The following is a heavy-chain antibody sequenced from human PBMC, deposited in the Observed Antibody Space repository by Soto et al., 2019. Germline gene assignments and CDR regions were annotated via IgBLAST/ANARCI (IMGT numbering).Heavy chain of an antibody. Sequence: IRGYYWSVIRHPPGKGLEWIGYMYNTGSTVYNPSFKSRVTISVDTSKNQFSLKLNSVTAADTAVYYCARDLWGYCGTDCYPLDVWGQGTTVT. V-gene: IGHV4-59*01. J-gene: IGHJ6*02. CDR1: IRGYY. CDR2: MYNTGST. D-gene: IGHD2-21*02. CDR3: ARDLWGYCGTDCYPLDV.